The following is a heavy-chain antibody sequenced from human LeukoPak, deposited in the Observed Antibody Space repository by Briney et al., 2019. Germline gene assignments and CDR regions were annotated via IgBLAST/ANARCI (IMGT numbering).Heavy chain of an antibody. CDR1: GYTFTGYY. CDR3: ARGPPQWFGELLYDYGMDV. J-gene: IGHJ6*02. D-gene: IGHD3-10*01. Sequence: ASVKVSFKASGYTFTGYYMHWVRQAPGQGLEWMGWINPNSGGTNYAQKFQGRVPMTRDTSISTAYMELSRLRSDDTAVYYCARGPPQWFGELLYDYGMDVWGQGTTVTVSS. CDR2: INPNSGGT. V-gene: IGHV1-2*02.